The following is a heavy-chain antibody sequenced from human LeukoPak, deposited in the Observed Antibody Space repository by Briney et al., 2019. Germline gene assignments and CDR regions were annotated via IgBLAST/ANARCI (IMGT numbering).Heavy chain of an antibody. CDR2: ISAYNGNT. V-gene: IGHV1-18*01. CDR1: GCTFTSYG. J-gene: IGHJ5*02. CDR3: EQSRAYDILTGYHQSGWFDP. Sequence: GASVKASCKASGCTFTSYGISWVRQAPGQGHNRMRWISAYNGNTNYAQKRQGRVTMTTDTSPSTAYMELRSLRSDDTAVFFFEQSRAYDILTGYHQSGWFDPWGQGTLVTVSS. D-gene: IGHD3-9*01.